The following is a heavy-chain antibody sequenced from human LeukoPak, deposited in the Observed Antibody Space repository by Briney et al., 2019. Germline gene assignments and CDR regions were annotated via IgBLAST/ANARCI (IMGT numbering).Heavy chain of an antibody. Sequence: PGRSLRLSCAASGFTFSSYGMHWVRQAPGKGLEGVAVIWYDGSNKYYADSVKGRFTISRDNSKNTLYLQMNSRRAEDTAVYYCARDRWGSFDIWGQGTMVTVSS. CDR2: IWYDGSNK. J-gene: IGHJ3*02. CDR1: GFTFSSYG. D-gene: IGHD3-16*01. CDR3: ARDRWGSFDI. V-gene: IGHV3-33*01.